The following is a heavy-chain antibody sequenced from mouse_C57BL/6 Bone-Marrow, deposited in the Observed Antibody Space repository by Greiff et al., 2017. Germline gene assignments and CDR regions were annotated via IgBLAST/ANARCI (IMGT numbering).Heavy chain of an antibody. V-gene: IGHV5-6*01. D-gene: IGHD1-1*01. CDR2: ISSGGSYT. J-gene: IGHJ3*01. CDR3: ARPYYGSSPFAY. Sequence: VQLQQSGGDLVKPGGSLKLSCAASGFTFSSYGMSWVRQTPDKRLEWVATISSGGSYTYYPDSLKGRFTISRDNAKNTLYLQMSSLKSEDTAMYYCARPYYGSSPFAYWGQGTLVTVSA. CDR1: GFTFSSYG.